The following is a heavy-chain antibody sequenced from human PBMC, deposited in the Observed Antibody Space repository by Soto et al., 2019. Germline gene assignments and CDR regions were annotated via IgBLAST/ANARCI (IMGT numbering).Heavy chain of an antibody. CDR1: GYTFTSYG. V-gene: IGHV1-18*01. D-gene: IGHD3-22*01. J-gene: IGHJ4*02. CDR2: ISAYNGNT. Sequence: GASVKVSCKASGYTFTSYGISWVRQAPGQGLEWMGWISAYNGNTNYAQKLQGRVTMTTDTSTSTAYMELRSLRSDDTAVYYCARGLDEEPYYYDSSGYYVDYDYWGQGTLVTVSS. CDR3: ARGLDEEPYYYDSSGYYVDYDY.